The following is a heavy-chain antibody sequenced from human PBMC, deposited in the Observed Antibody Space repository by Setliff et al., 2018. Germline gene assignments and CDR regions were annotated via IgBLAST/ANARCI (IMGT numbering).Heavy chain of an antibody. Sequence: ASVKVSCKASGYTFTNYGISWVRQAPGQGLEWMGWISAYNGNTNYAQKLQGRVTMTTDTSTSTAYMELRSLRSDDTAVYYCARVPLPLDTVVVVAATPLEYYYHMDVWGKGTTVTVSS. CDR2: ISAYNGNT. J-gene: IGHJ6*03. D-gene: IGHD2-15*01. V-gene: IGHV1-18*01. CDR1: GYTFTNYG. CDR3: ARVPLPLDTVVVVAATPLEYYYHMDV.